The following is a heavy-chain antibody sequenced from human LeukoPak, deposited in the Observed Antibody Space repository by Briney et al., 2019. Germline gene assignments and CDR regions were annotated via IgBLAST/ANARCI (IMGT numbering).Heavy chain of an antibody. Sequence: GGSLRLSCAASGFTFSSYAMSLVRQAPGKGLEWVSAISGSGGSTYYADSVKGRFTISRDNSKNTLYLQMNSLRAEDTAVYYCAKDFGDYGDNFDYWGQGTLVTVSS. CDR2: ISGSGGST. V-gene: IGHV3-23*01. J-gene: IGHJ4*02. CDR1: GFTFSSYA. D-gene: IGHD4-17*01. CDR3: AKDFGDYGDNFDY.